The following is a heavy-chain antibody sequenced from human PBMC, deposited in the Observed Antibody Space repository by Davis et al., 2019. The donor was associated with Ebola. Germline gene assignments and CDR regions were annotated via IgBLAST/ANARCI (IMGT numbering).Heavy chain of an antibody. CDR2: IYYSGST. Sequence: PGGSLRLSCTVSGGSISSSSYYWGWIRQPPGKGLEWIGSIYYSGSTYYNPSLKSRVTISVDTSKNQFSLKLSSVTAADTAVYYCARDGGDYVYYFDYWGQGTLVTVSS. D-gene: IGHD4-17*01. CDR3: ARDGGDYVYYFDY. V-gene: IGHV4-39*07. CDR1: GGSISSSSYY. J-gene: IGHJ4*02.